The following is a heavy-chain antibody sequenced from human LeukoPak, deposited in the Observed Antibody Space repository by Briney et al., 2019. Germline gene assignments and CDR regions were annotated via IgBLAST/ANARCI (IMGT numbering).Heavy chain of an antibody. J-gene: IGHJ4*02. CDR3: ARANYDFWSGYH. CDR1: GFTFSNYA. CDR2: ISYDGSNK. Sequence: GGSLRLSCAASGFTFSNYAMHWARQAPGKGLEWVAVISYDGSNKYYAVSVKGRFTISRDNSKNTLYLQMNSLRAEDTAVYYCARANYDFWSGYHWGQGTLVTVSS. V-gene: IGHV3-30-3*01. D-gene: IGHD3-3*01.